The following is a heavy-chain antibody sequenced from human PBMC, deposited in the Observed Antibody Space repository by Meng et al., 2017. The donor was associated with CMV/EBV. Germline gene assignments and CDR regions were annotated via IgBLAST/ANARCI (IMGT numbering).Heavy chain of an antibody. CDR3: ARMGRFLEWLSPLDY. CDR2: IGTAGDT. Sequence: GESLKISCAACGFTFSSYDMHWVRQATGKGLEWVSAIGTAGDTYYPGSVKGQFTISRENAKNSLYLQMNSLRAEDTAVYYCARMGRFLEWLSPLDYWGQGTLVTVSS. V-gene: IGHV3-13*03. CDR1: GFTFSSYD. D-gene: IGHD3-3*01. J-gene: IGHJ4*02.